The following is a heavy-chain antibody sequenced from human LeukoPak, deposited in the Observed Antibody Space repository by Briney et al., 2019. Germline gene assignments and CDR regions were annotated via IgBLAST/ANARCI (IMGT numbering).Heavy chain of an antibody. D-gene: IGHD4-11*01. CDR1: GGSISSYY. J-gene: IGHJ6*03. V-gene: IGHV4-59*01. CDR3: ARYSVPSNYGVYYMDV. Sequence: SETLSLTCTVSGGSISSYYWSWIRQPPGKGLECIGYIYYSGSTNYNPSLKSRVTISVDTSKNQFSLKLSSVTAADTAVYYCARYSVPSNYGVYYMDVWGKGTTVTVSS. CDR2: IYYSGST.